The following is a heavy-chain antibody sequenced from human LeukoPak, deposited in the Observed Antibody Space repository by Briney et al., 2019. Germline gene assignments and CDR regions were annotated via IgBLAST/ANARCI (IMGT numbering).Heavy chain of an antibody. CDR3: ARVPNLGYCSGGSCYWYNWFDP. Sequence: ASVKVSCKASGYTFTGFYMHWVRQAPGQGLEWTGWINPNSGGTNYAQKFQGRVTMTRDTSISTAYMELRSLRSDDTAVYYCARVPNLGYCSGGSCYWYNWFDPWGQGTLVTVSS. D-gene: IGHD2-15*01. CDR2: INPNSGGT. CDR1: GYTFTGFY. J-gene: IGHJ5*02. V-gene: IGHV1-2*02.